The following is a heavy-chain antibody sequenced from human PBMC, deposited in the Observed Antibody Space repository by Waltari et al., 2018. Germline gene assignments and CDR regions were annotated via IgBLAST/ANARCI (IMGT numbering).Heavy chain of an antibody. Sequence: VQLQESGPGLVKPSETLSLTCAVSGYSISSGYYWGWIRQPPGKGLEWVSVIYSGGSTYDADSVKGRFTISRDNSKNTLYLQMNSLRAEDTAVYYCAKDPLWDHLQADDYWGQGTLVTVSS. D-gene: IGHD3-10*01. CDR1: GYSISSGYY. V-gene: IGHV3-23*03. J-gene: IGHJ4*02. CDR2: IYSGGST. CDR3: AKDPLWDHLQADDY.